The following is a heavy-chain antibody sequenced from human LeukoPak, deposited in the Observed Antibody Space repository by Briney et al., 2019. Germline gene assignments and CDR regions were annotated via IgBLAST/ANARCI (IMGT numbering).Heavy chain of an antibody. D-gene: IGHD2-2*01. CDR1: GFTFSSYW. CDR2: IRYDGSNK. Sequence: PGGSLILSCAASGFTFSSYWMSWVRQAPGKGLEWVAFIRYDGSNKYYADSVKGRFTISRDNSKNTLYLQMNSLRAEDTAVYYCATMVVPDYWGQGTLVTVSS. V-gene: IGHV3-30*02. CDR3: ATMVVPDY. J-gene: IGHJ4*02.